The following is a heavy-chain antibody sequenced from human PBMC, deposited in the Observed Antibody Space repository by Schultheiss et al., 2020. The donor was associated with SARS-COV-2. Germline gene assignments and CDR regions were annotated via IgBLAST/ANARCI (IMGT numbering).Heavy chain of an antibody. CDR1: GGTFSSYA. CDR3: ARDTSIASYFDY. V-gene: IGHV1-69*06. J-gene: IGHJ4*02. D-gene: IGHD6-6*01. CDR2: IIPIFGTA. Sequence: SVKVSCKASGGTFSSYAISWVRQAPGQRLEWMGWIIPIFGTANYAQKFQGRVTITADKSTSTAYMELSSLRSEDTAVYYCARDTSIASYFDYWGQGTLVTVSS.